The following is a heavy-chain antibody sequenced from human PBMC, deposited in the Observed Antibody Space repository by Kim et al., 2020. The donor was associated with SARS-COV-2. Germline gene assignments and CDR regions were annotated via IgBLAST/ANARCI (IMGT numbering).Heavy chain of an antibody. Sequence: SPNYHPSHTSRVTISVDTSKNQFSLKLSSVTAADTAVYYCARERTYFDLWGRGTLVTVSS. J-gene: IGHJ2*01. CDR2: SP. V-gene: IGHV4-34*01. CDR3: ARERTYFDL.